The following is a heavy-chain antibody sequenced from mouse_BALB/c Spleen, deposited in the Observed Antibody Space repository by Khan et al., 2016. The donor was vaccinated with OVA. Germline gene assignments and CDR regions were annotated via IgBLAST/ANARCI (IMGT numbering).Heavy chain of an antibody. J-gene: IGHJ2*01. CDR2: INPYNGDT. V-gene: IGHV1-18*01. Sequence: VQLQQSGPELVKPGASVKMSCKASGYTFTDYYMKWMKQSHGKSLEWIGDINPYNGDTFFNQKFKGKATLTLDKSSRPAYIHLNSLTSEDAAVYYSAKGHFDYWGQGTTLTVSS. CDR1: GYTFTDYY. CDR3: AKGHFDY.